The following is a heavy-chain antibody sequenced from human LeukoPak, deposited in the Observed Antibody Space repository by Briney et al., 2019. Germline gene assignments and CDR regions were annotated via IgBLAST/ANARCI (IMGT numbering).Heavy chain of an antibody. CDR3: ARVQGRGIAAAAH. CDR1: GYTFTGYY. Sequence: ASVKVSCKASGYTFTGYYMHWVRQAPGQGLEWMGWINPNSGGTNYAQKFQGRVTMTRDTSISTAYMELSRLRSDDTAVYYCARVQGRGIAAAAHWGQGILVTVSS. D-gene: IGHD6-13*01. CDR2: INPNSGGT. J-gene: IGHJ4*02. V-gene: IGHV1-2*02.